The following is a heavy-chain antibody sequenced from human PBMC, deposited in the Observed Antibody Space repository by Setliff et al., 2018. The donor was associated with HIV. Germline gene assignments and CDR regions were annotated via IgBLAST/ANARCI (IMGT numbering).Heavy chain of an antibody. D-gene: IGHD3-22*01. CDR1: GGSISSYY. CDR3: ARDGVYDSSGYYPL. CDR2: IYYSGST. V-gene: IGHV4-59*01. J-gene: IGHJ4*02. Sequence: KTSETLSLTCTVSGGSISSYYWSWIRQPPGKGLEWIRYIYYSGSTNYNPSLKSRVTISVDTSKNQFSLKLSSVTAADTAVYYCARDGVYDSSGYYPLWGQGTLVTVSS.